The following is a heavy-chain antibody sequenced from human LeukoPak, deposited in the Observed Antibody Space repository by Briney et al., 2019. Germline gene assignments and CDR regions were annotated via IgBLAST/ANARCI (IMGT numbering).Heavy chain of an antibody. D-gene: IGHD1-1*01. CDR1: GFIFSNHW. CDR2: INSAGSRT. J-gene: IGHJ5*02. CDR3: ARDAIPDLEGFDP. Sequence: QTGGSLRLSCAASGFIFSNHWMHWVRHAPGKGLVWVSLINSAGSRTTYADSVKGRFTISRDNAKSTLYLQMNSLRAEDTAVYYCARDAIPDLEGFDPWGQGTLVTVSS. V-gene: IGHV3-74*01.